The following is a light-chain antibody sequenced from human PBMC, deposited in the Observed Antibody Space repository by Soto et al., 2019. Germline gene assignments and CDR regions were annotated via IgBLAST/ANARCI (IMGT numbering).Light chain of an antibody. Sequence: DIQMTQSPSNLSGSVGDRVTITCRASQTISSWLAWYQQKPGKAPKLLIYKASTLKSGVPSRFTGSGSGTEFTITISSLQPYDFATYYFQHYNSYSDAFGQATKVELK. V-gene: IGKV1-5*03. CDR2: KAS. J-gene: IGKJ1*01. CDR1: QTISSW. CDR3: QHYNSYSDA.